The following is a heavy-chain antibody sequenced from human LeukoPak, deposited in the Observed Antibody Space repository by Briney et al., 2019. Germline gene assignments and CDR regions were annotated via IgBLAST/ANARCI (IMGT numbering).Heavy chain of an antibody. CDR1: GYTFTSYG. Sequence: ASVKVSCKASGYTFTSYGISWVRQAPGQGLEWMGWISAYNGNTNYAQKLQGRVTMTTDTSTSTAYMELRSLRSDDTAVYYCARDRRLIAAAAYAFDIWGQGTMVTVSS. CDR2: ISAYNGNT. CDR3: ARDRRLIAAAAYAFDI. V-gene: IGHV1-18*01. D-gene: IGHD6-13*01. J-gene: IGHJ3*02.